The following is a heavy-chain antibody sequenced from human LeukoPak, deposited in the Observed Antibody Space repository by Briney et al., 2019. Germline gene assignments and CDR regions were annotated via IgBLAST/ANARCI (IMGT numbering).Heavy chain of an antibody. V-gene: IGHV3-21*01. CDR3: ARATNYWHTLIEF. J-gene: IGHJ4*02. CDR1: GFTFTTYD. Sequence: GGSLRLSCSASGFTFTTYDMTWVRQAPGEGLEWVSTISRSSNYIYYADSVKGRFTISRDNAKNSLYLQMNSLRAEDTAVYYCARATNYWHTLIEFWGQGTLVTVSS. D-gene: IGHD5-24*01. CDR2: ISRSSNYI.